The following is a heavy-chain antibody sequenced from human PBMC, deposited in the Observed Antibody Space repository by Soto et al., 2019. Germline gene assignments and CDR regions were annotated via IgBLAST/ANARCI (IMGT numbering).Heavy chain of an antibody. J-gene: IGHJ4*02. D-gene: IGHD1-26*01. CDR2: ITRSSGSE. CDR3: AKDKQGGTYFSGLDN. Sequence: SLRLSCAASGFTSHDYAMHWVRQAPGKGLEWVSGITRSSGSEGYADSVKGRFIVSRDNAKNSLYLQMNSLRPEDTALYYCAKDKQGGTYFSGLDNWGQGTLVTVSS. V-gene: IGHV3-9*02. CDR1: GFTSHDYA.